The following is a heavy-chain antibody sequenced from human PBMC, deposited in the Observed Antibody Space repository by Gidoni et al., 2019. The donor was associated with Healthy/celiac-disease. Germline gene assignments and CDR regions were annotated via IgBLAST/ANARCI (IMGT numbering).Heavy chain of an antibody. Sequence: QVQLVESGGGVVQPGRSLRLSCAASGFTFSSYGMHWVRQAPGKGLEWVAVISYDGSNKYDADSVKGRFTISRDNSKNTLYLQMNSLRAEDTAVYYCARDGDYGDYFCLDYWGQGTLVTVSS. CDR1: GFTFSSYG. J-gene: IGHJ4*02. CDR2: ISYDGSNK. V-gene: IGHV3-30*03. CDR3: ARDGDYGDYFCLDY. D-gene: IGHD4-17*01.